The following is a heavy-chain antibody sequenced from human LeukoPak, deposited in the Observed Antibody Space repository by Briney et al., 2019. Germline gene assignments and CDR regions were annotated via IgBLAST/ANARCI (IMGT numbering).Heavy chain of an antibody. D-gene: IGHD3-10*01. CDR1: GFTFSSYA. V-gene: IGHV3-23*01. J-gene: IGHJ6*02. CDR3: AKASRVRGAIVHYGMDV. Sequence: GGSQRLSCAASGFTFSSYAMSWVRQAPGKGLEWVSGISGSGGSTYYADSVKGRFTISRDNSKNPVYVQMNRLRAEHTAVYYCAKASRVRGAIVHYGMDVWGQGTTVT. CDR2: ISGSGGST.